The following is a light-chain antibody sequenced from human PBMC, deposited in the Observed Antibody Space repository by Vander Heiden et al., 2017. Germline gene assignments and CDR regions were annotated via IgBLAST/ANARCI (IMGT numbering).Light chain of an antibody. V-gene: IGKV3-20*01. J-gene: IGKJ1*01. CDR1: QSVSSNY. CDR2: GAS. CDR3: QHYGSSPET. Sequence: EIVLTPSPGTLSLSPGERATRSCRASQSVSSNYLAWYQQKPGQAPRLLIYGASSRATGIPDRFSGSGSGTDFTLTISRLEPEDFAVYYCQHYGSSPETFGQGTKVEIK.